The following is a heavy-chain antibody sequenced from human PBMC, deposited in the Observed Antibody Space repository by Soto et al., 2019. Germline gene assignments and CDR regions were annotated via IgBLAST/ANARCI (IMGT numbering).Heavy chain of an antibody. CDR1: GFTFSSYG. CDR3: AKWAPTYNDFWSGLGTSGMDV. V-gene: IGHV3-30*18. J-gene: IGHJ6*02. CDR2: ISYDGRNK. D-gene: IGHD3-3*01. Sequence: GSLRLSCAASGFTFSSYGIHFFGQSPFKWLEWVAVISYDGRNKVYADSVKGRFTLSRDNSRNTVYLQMNSLRVDDTAVYYCAKWAPTYNDFWSGLGTSGMDVWGQGTTVTVSS.